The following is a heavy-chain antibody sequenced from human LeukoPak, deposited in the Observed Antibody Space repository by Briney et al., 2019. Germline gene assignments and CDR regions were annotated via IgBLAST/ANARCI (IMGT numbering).Heavy chain of an antibody. CDR3: ARGKQYYYYMDV. D-gene: IGHD6-13*01. CDR1: GYTFTSYD. V-gene: IGHV1-8*01. J-gene: IGHJ6*03. CDR2: MNPNSGNT. Sequence: ASVKVSCKASGYTFTSYDINWVRQATGQGLEWMGWMNPNSGNTGYAQKFQGRVTMTRNTSISTAHMELSSLRSEDTAVYYCARGKQYYYYMDVWGKGTTVTVSS.